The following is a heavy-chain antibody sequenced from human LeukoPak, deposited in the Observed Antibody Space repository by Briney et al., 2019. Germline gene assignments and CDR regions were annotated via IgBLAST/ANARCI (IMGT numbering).Heavy chain of an antibody. Sequence: GGSLRLSCVASGFTFSSYVMNWVRQTPGKRLEWVSSISGSGGSTFYADSVKGRFTISRDNSKNTLYLQLNGLRTEDTALYYCAKDRLLNCRGDCYIFDYWGQGTLVTVSS. CDR2: ISGSGGST. J-gene: IGHJ4*02. D-gene: IGHD2-21*02. CDR3: AKDRLLNCRGDCYIFDY. CDR1: GFTFSSYV. V-gene: IGHV3-23*01.